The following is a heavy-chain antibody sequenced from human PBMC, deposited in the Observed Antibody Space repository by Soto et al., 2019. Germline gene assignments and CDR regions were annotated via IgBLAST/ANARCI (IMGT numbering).Heavy chain of an antibody. CDR2: ISANGRGT. D-gene: IGHD6-13*01. CDR1: GFSFSTYP. V-gene: IGHV3-23*01. CDR3: AKDQYTNRDPVVSGMDV. Sequence: EVQLLESGGGLVQPGGSLRLSCATSGFSFSTYPMSWVRQAPGKGLEWVTAISANGRGTSYADSVRGRFTVSRDNSNNTLYLEVNSLRAEDTAVYYCAKDQYTNRDPVVSGMDVWGQGTTVTVSS. J-gene: IGHJ6*02.